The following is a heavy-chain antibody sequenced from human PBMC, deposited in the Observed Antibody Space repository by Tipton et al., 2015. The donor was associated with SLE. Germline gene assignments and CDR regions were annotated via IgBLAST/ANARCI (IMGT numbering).Heavy chain of an antibody. CDR2: ISSSGSTI. CDR1: GFTFSDYY. D-gene: IGHD3-3*01. V-gene: IGHV3-11*01. J-gene: IGHJ4*01. Sequence: SLRLSCAASGFTFSDYYMSWIRQAPGKGLEWVSYISSSGSTIYYADSVKGRFTISRDNAKNSLYLQMNSLRAEDTAVYYCARRPIFGVASLYSFASWGQEPWSPSPQ. CDR3: ARRPIFGVASLYSFAS.